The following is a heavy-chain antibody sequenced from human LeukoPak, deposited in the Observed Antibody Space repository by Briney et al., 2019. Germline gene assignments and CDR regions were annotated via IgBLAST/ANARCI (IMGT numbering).Heavy chain of an antibody. Sequence: GGSLRLSCAASGFTFDDYGMSWVRQAPGKGLEWVSGINWNGGSTGYADSVKGRFTISRDISKNTLYLQMNNLGAEDTALYYCVRGLSGVSSWYFDLWGRGTLVSVSS. J-gene: IGHJ2*01. D-gene: IGHD7-27*01. CDR2: INWNGGST. CDR1: GFTFDDYG. CDR3: VRGLSGVSSWYFDL. V-gene: IGHV3-20*04.